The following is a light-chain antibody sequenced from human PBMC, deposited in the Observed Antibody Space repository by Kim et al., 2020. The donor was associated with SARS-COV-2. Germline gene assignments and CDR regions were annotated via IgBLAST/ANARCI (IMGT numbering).Light chain of an antibody. V-gene: IGLV4-69*01. CDR2: VYKDGRH. J-gene: IGLJ2*01. Sequence: IAWYQQQPEKSPRYLMKVYKDGRHVKGDDIPDRLSGSSSGPERYLTISGLQSDDEADYYCQTWDSEIVTFGGGTKLTVL. CDR3: QTWDSEIVT.